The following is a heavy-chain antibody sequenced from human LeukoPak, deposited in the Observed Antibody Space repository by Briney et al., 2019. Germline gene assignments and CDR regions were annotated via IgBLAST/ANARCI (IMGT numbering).Heavy chain of an antibody. CDR2: IYPGDSDA. CDR1: GYSFTSYW. V-gene: IGHV5-51*01. J-gene: IGHJ2*01. Sequence: GESLKISCKGSGYSFTSYWIGWVRQMPGKGLEWMGIIYPGDSDARYSPSFQGQVTISADKSISTAYLQWTSLKASDIAIYYCARSPRKYWYFDLWGRGTLVTVSS. CDR3: ARSPRKYWYFDL.